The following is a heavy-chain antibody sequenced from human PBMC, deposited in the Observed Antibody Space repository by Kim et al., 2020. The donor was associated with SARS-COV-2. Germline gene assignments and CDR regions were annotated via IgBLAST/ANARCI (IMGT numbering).Heavy chain of an antibody. D-gene: IGHD5-12*01. CDR2: INHSGST. CDR3: ATGRDGYNEFDY. CDR1: GGSFSGYY. V-gene: IGHV4-34*01. J-gene: IGHJ4*02. Sequence: SETLSLTCAVYGGSFSGYYWSWICQPPGKGLEWIGEINHSGSTNYNPSLKSRVTISVDTSKNQFSLKLSSVTAADTAVYYCATGRDGYNEFDYWGQGTLVTVSS.